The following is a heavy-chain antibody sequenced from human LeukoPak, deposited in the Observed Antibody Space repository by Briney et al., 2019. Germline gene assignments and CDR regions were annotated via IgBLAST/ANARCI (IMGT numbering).Heavy chain of an antibody. CDR3: ARIYSGYDSFDY. CDR1: GYTFTSYD. V-gene: IGHV1-8*01. J-gene: IGHJ4*02. Sequence: ASVKVSCKASGYTFTSYDINWVRQATGQGLEWMGWMNPNSGNTGYAQKFQGRVTMTRNTSISTAYMELSSLRSEYTAVYYCARIYSGYDSFDYWGQGTLVTVSS. CDR2: MNPNSGNT. D-gene: IGHD5-12*01.